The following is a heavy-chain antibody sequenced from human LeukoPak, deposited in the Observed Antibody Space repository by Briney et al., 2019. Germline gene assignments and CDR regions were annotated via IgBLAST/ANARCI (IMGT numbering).Heavy chain of an antibody. CDR3: ARGEGVLFNY. D-gene: IGHD3-10*01. CDR2: ISSSSSYI. Sequence: GGSLRLSCAASGFAFSSYSMNWVRQAPGKGLEWVSSISSSSSYIYYADSVKGRFTISRDNARNSLYLQMNSLRAEDTAVYYCARGEGVLFNYWGQGTLVTVSS. J-gene: IGHJ4*02. CDR1: GFAFSSYS. V-gene: IGHV3-21*01.